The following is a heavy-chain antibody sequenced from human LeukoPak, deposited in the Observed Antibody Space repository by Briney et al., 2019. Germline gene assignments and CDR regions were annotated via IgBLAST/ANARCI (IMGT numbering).Heavy chain of an antibody. D-gene: IGHD6-13*01. CDR2: IYYSGST. CDR1: GGSISSCY. Sequence: SETLSLTCTVSGGSISSCYWSWIRQPPGKGLEWIGYIYYSGSTNYNPSLKSRVTISVDTSKNQFSLKLSSVTAADTAVYYCARRYSSSWYSGFDPWGQGTLVTVSS. CDR3: ARRYSSSWYSGFDP. V-gene: IGHV4-59*01. J-gene: IGHJ5*02.